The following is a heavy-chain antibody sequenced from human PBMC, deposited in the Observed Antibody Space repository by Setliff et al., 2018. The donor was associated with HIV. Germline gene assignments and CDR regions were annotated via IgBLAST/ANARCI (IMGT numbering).Heavy chain of an antibody. D-gene: IGHD6-19*01. CDR2: INDSGST. V-gene: IGHV4-34*01. CDR3: ARVAVAGTTFDVFDI. CDR1: GGSFSGYY. Sequence: SETLSLTCAVYGGSFSGYYWTWIRQPPGKGLEWIGEINDSGSTNYSPSLKSRVTISVDASRNQFSLRLSSVTAADTAVYYCARVAVAGTTFDVFDIWGQGTMVTVSS. J-gene: IGHJ3*02.